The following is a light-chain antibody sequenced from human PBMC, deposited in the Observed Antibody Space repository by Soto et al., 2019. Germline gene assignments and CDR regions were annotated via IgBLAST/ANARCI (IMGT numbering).Light chain of an antibody. CDR3: QQDYTLPT. CDR1: QSVSSSY. J-gene: IGKJ1*01. Sequence: PGERVTLSCRASQSVSSSYLTWYQQKPGQAPRLLIYGASTRATSIPARFSGSGSGTDFTLTISSLQPEDFAVYYCQQDYTLPTFGQGTKVEIK. CDR2: GAS. V-gene: IGKV3D-7*01.